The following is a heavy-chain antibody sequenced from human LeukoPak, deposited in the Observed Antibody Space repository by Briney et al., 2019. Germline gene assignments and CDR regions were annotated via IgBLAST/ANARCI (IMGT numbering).Heavy chain of an antibody. J-gene: IGHJ6*04. CDR3: AKGFPGFLEPIYGRDV. CDR2: MSGTGGTS. Sequence: PGGSLRLSCAASGFKFSDYAMNWVRQAPGKGLEWVSGMSGTGGTSYYADSAKGRFTISRDNSKSTLDLQMNSLRAEDTAVYYWAKGFPGFLEPIYGRDVGAKGPTVIVPS. D-gene: IGHD3-3*01. CDR1: GFKFSDYA. V-gene: IGHV3-23*01.